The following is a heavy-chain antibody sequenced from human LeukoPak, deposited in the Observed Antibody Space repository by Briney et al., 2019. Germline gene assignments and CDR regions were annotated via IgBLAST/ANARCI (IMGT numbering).Heavy chain of an antibody. CDR2: ISYDRTNK. CDR1: GFTFDDYG. Sequence: GGSLRLSCAASGFTFDDYGMSWVRQAPGKGLEWVAVISYDRTNKYYADSVKGRFTISRDNSKNTLYLQMNSLRAEDTAVYYCAKAPYYGSGSRPTHFDFWGQGTLVTVSS. V-gene: IGHV3-30*18. J-gene: IGHJ4*02. CDR3: AKAPYYGSGSRPTHFDF. D-gene: IGHD3-10*01.